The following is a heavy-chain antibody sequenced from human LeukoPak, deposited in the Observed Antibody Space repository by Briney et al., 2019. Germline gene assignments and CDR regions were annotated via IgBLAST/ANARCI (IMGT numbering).Heavy chain of an antibody. CDR2: ICYSGST. V-gene: IGHV4-31*03. D-gene: IGHD6-19*01. CDR1: GGSISSGGYY. CDR3: ARDTVAGDAFDI. J-gene: IGHJ3*02. Sequence: SETLSLTCTVSGGSISSGGYYWSWIRQHPGKGLEWIGYICYSGSTYYNPSLKSRVTISVDTSKNQFSLKLSSVTAADTAVYYCARDTVAGDAFDIWGQGTMVTVSS.